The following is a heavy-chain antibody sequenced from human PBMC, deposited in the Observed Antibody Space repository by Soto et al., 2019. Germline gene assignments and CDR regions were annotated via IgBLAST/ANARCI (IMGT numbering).Heavy chain of an antibody. J-gene: IGHJ6*03. CDR3: CKSGTRGYYYDRCWQG. Sequence: GGSLRLSCAASGFTFSSYGMHWVRQAPGKGLEWVAVISYDGSNKYYADSVKGRFTISRDNSKNTVYLQMYSLSAEYTAVYYCCKSGTRGYYYDRCWQGWRKATTVT. V-gene: IGHV3-30*03. CDR1: GFTFSSYG. D-gene: IGHD1-26*01. CDR2: ISYDGSNK.